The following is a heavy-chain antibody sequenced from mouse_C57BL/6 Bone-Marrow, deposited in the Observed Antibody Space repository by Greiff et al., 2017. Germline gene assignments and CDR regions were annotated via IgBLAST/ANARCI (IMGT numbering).Heavy chain of an antibody. CDR3: ARPGYYYGFDY. V-gene: IGHV1-82*01. J-gene: IGHJ2*01. CDR2: IYPGGGDT. D-gene: IGHD1-1*01. CDR1: GYAFSSSW. Sequence: QVQLQQSGPELVKPGASVKISCKASGYAFSSSWMNWVKQRPGKGLEWIGRIYPGGGDTNYTGKFKGKATLTADKSSSTAYMQLSSLTAADAAVYFCARPGYYYGFDYWGQGTTLTVSS.